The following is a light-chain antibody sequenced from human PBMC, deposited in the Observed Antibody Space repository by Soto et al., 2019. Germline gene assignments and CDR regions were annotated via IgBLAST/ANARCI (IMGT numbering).Light chain of an antibody. CDR3: GSYTIRSTYV. Sequence: QSVLTQPASVSGSPGQSIAISCTGTSSDVGSYTYVSWYQQPPGKAPKLMIFDVSNRPSGVSDRFSGSKSGNTASLTISGLQADDESDYYCGSYTIRSTYVFGTGTKVTVL. CDR2: DVS. CDR1: SSDVGSYTY. V-gene: IGLV2-14*01. J-gene: IGLJ1*01.